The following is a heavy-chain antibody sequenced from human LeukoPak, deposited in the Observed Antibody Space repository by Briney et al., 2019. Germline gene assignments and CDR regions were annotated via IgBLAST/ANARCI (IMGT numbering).Heavy chain of an antibody. CDR1: KFNFHNYG. J-gene: IGHJ5*02. Sequence: GGSLRLSCTTPKFNFHNYGLTWVRQAPGKGLEWVSAISGSGGSTYYADSVKGRFTISRDNSKNTLYLQMNSLRAEDTAVYYCAKGLNPWGQGTLVTVSS. CDR3: AKGLNP. CDR2: ISGSGGST. V-gene: IGHV3-23*01.